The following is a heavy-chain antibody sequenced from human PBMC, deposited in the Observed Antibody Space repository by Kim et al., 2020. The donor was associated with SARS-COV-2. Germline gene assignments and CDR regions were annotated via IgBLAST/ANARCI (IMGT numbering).Heavy chain of an antibody. CDR1: GYTFTSYH. CDR3: ARELGDTYYFDY. J-gene: IGHJ4*02. V-gene: IGHV1-46*01. CDR2: IKHTDGRT. D-gene: IGHD1-26*01. Sequence: ASVKVSCKASGYTFTSYHMHWVRQAPGQGLEWMGIIKHTDGRTIYTQEFQGRVTFTTDTPTTTVYLELSSLTSEDTAVYYCARELGDTYYFDYWGQGTLVTVSS.